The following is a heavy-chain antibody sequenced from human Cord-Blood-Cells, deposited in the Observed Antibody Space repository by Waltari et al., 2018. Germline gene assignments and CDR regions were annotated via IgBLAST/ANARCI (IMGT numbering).Heavy chain of an antibody. CDR3: ATVKGDYGDYGWYFDL. Sequence: QVQLVQSGAEVKKPGASVKVSCKVSGYTLTELSMHWVRQAHGKGLEWMGGFDPEDGETIYAQKFQGRVTMTEDTSTDTAYMELSSLRSEDTAVYYCATVKGDYGDYGWYFDLWGRGTLVTVSS. CDR1: GYTLTELS. V-gene: IGHV1-24*01. J-gene: IGHJ2*01. CDR2: FDPEDGET. D-gene: IGHD4-17*01.